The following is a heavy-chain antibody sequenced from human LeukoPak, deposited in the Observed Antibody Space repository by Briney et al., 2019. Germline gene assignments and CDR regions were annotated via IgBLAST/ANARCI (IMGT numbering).Heavy chain of an antibody. D-gene: IGHD3-3*01. J-gene: IGHJ4*02. V-gene: IGHV3-23*01. CDR1: GFTFTEHT. Sequence: GGSLRLSCAASGFTFTEHTMTWLRQAPGKGLEWVSSIGGRDDSTYYTDSVKGRFTISRDNSKNILYLQMNSLRAEDTDVYYCAKDPNRLYDFWSGYKWGQGTLVTVSS. CDR3: AKDPNRLYDFWSGYK. CDR2: IGGRDDST.